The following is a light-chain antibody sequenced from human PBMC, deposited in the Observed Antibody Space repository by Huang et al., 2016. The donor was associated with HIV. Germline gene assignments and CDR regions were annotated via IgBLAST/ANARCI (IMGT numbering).Light chain of an antibody. Sequence: EIVLTQSPDTLSLSPGERATLSCRASQSVSSSYLAWYQQKPGQAPRLLIYGASSRATGIPDRFSGSGSGTDFTLTITRLESEDFAVYYCQQYGSSRTFGQGTKVEIK. V-gene: IGKV3-20*01. CDR3: QQYGSSRT. CDR1: QSVSSSY. CDR2: GAS. J-gene: IGKJ1*01.